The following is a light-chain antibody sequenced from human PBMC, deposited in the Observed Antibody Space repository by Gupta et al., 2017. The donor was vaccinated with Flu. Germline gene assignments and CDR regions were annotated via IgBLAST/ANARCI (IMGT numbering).Light chain of an antibody. CDR3: QQDGSSPCT. J-gene: IGKJ2*02. CDR2: GAA. Sequence: ATLLWSPAERATRSCRASQSVSSSYLAWYQQKPGQAPRLRIYGAASRATGIPHRFSGSGSGTDFTLTISRLEPADFAVYYCQQDGSSPCTFGQGTKLEIK. V-gene: IGKV3-20*01. CDR1: QSVSSSY.